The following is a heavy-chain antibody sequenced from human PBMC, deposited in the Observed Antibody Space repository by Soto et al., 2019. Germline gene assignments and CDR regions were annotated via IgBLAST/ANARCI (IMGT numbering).Heavy chain of an antibody. CDR3: ARARCSSGQCYYFDY. D-gene: IGHD2-15*01. V-gene: IGHV3-64*02. Sequence: EVQLVESGEGLVQPGGSLRLSCAASGFTFSSYNIHWIRQAPGKGLEFVSAISRSGDRTYYADSVKGRFTITRDNSTNTVWLQMGSLRAEDMAVYYCARARCSSGQCYYFDYWGRGALVSVSS. CDR2: ISRSGDRT. CDR1: GFTFSSYN. J-gene: IGHJ4*02.